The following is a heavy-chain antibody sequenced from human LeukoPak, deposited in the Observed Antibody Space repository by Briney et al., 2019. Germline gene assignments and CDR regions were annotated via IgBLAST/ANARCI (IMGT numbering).Heavy chain of an antibody. D-gene: IGHD3-9*01. J-gene: IGHJ4*02. CDR3: AKEVDILTGYFSDYFDY. V-gene: IGHV3-23*01. CDR1: GFTFSSYA. CDR2: ISGSGGST. Sequence: GGSLRLSCAASGFTFSSYAMSWVRQAPGKGLEWVSAISGSGGSTYYADSVKGRFTISRDNSKNTLYLQMNSLRAEDTAAYYCAKEVDILTGYFSDYFDYWGQGALVTVSS.